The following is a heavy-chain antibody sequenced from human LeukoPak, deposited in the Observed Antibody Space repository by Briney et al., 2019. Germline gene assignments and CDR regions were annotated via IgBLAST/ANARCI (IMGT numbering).Heavy chain of an antibody. V-gene: IGHV3-74*01. Sequence: PGGSLRLSCAASGFTFSSYWMHWVRQAPWKGLVWVSRINSDGSSTSYADSVKGRFTISRDNAKNTLYLQMNSLRAEDTAVYYCARVGGSGIAMIVPYYYYGMDVWGQGTTVTVSS. CDR2: INSDGSST. D-gene: IGHD3-22*01. CDR1: GFTFSSYW. J-gene: IGHJ6*02. CDR3: ARVGGSGIAMIVPYYYYGMDV.